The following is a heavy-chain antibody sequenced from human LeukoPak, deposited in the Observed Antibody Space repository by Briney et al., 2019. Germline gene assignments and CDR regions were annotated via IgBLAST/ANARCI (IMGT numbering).Heavy chain of an antibody. J-gene: IGHJ4*02. CDR2: ISGSGGST. CDR1: GFTFSSYA. Sequence: PGGSLRLSCAASGFTFSSYAMSWVRQAPGKGLEWVSAISGSGGSTYYADSVKGRFTISRDNSKNTLYLQMSSLRAEDTAVYYCATHLTYYYGSGSLSYWGQGTLVTVSS. V-gene: IGHV3-23*01. D-gene: IGHD3-10*01. CDR3: ATHLTYYYGSGSLSY.